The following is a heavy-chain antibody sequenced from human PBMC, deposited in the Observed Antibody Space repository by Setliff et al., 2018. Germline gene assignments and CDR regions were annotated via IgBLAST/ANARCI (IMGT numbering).Heavy chain of an antibody. D-gene: IGHD6-19*01. Sequence: ASVKVSCKASGGTFSSYAISWVRQAPGQGLEWMGWISTYNGDTNYAQKFQGRVTITADESTSTAYMELSSLRSEDTAVYYCARDKGLMSSGWYGCWGQGTLVTSPQ. CDR1: GGTFSSYA. CDR3: ARDKGLMSSGWYGC. V-gene: IGHV1-69*13. J-gene: IGHJ5*01. CDR2: ISTYNGDT.